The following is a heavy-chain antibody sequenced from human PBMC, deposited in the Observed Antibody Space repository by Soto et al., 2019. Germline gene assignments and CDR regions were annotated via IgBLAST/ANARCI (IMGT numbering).Heavy chain of an antibody. V-gene: IGHV4-30-2*01. D-gene: IGHD3-10*01. CDR2: ISHTGST. CDR1: GGSISSGGYS. J-gene: IGHJ4*02. CDR3: ARGGGFLGY. Sequence: QLQLQESGSGLVKPSQTLSLTCAVSGGSISSGGYSWIWIRQPPGKGLEWIGYISHTGSTYYNPSLQSRVTISVDRSKNQFSLKLSSATGADTAVYYCARGGGFLGYWGQGTLVTVSS.